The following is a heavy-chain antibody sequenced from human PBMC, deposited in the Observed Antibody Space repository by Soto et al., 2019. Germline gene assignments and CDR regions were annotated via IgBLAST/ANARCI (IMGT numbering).Heavy chain of an antibody. CDR2: IDPRDSYT. D-gene: IGHD2-2*01. CDR1: GYTFTTFW. V-gene: IGHV5-10-1*01. Sequence: GESLKISCTGFGYTFTTFWISWVRQMPGRGLEWMGRIDPRDSYTNYSPSFQGHVTISVDKSISTAYLQWGSLKASDTAMYYCARLYCSSSSCDSWFDPWGQGTLVTVSS. J-gene: IGHJ5*02. CDR3: ARLYCSSSSCDSWFDP.